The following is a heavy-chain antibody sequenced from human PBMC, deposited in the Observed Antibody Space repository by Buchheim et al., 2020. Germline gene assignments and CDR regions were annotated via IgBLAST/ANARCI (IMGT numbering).Heavy chain of an antibody. D-gene: IGHD6-6*01. CDR1: GFSLSNSGMC. CDR3: ARTSSIATLGWYFDL. CDR2: IDWDDEK. Sequence: QVTLRESGPALVKPTQTPTLTCTFSGFSLSNSGMCVSWIRQPPGKALEWLARIDWDDEKYYSTSLKTRLTISKDTSKNQVVLTMTNIDPVDTATYFCARTSSIATLGWYFDLWGRGTL. J-gene: IGHJ2*01. V-gene: IGHV2-70*15.